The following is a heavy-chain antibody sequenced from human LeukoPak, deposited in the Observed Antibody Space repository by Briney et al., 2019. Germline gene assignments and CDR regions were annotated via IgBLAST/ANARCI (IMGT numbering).Heavy chain of an antibody. Sequence: PGGSLTLSCAASGVTVSSIYMGWVRQAQGQGLDWVSVIYPDGRTYYTESVKGRFTISRDSSENSLFLQMNSLRAEDTAVYYCATLKGWCGEGCFDCWGQGTLVTVSS. CDR1: GVTVSSIY. CDR2: IYPDGRT. D-gene: IGHD3-10*01. J-gene: IGHJ4*02. V-gene: IGHV3-53*01. CDR3: ATLKGWCGEGCFDC.